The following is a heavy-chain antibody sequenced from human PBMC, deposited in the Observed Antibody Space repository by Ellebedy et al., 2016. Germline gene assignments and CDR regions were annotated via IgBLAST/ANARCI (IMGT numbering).Heavy chain of an antibody. D-gene: IGHD3-9*01. Sequence: SVKVSCXASGGTFSSYAISWVRQAPGQGLEWMGGIIPIFGTANYAQKFQGRVTITADESTSTAYMELSSLRSEDTAVYYCARGGGRYFDWRNYGMDVWGQGTTVTVSS. CDR3: ARGGGRYFDWRNYGMDV. V-gene: IGHV1-69*13. CDR1: GGTFSSYA. J-gene: IGHJ6*02. CDR2: IIPIFGTA.